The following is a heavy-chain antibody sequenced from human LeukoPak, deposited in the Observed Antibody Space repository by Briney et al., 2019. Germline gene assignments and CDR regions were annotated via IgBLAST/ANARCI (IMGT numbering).Heavy chain of an antibody. CDR2: INTSGGST. V-gene: IGHV3-23*01. CDR3: ARDLCWGCFDD. J-gene: IGHJ4*02. Sequence: GGSLRLSCAASGFTFSSYGMSWVRQAPGKGLEWVSAINTSGGSTYYADSVKGRFTISRDNSKNTLYLQMNSLRVDDTAVYYCARDLCWGCFDDWGQGNLVTVSS. CDR1: GFTFSSYG. D-gene: IGHD3-10*02.